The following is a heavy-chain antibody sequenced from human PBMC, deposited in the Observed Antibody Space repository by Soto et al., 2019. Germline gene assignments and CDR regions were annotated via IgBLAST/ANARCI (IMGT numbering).Heavy chain of an antibody. Sequence: ASVKVSCKASGGTFSSYAISWVRQAPGQGLEWMGWINPNSGGTNYAQKFQGWVTMTRDTSISTAYMELSRLRSDDTAVYYCARMGFKGTAMPIRLAGGMDVWGQGTTVTVSS. J-gene: IGHJ6*02. V-gene: IGHV1-2*04. D-gene: IGHD5-18*01. CDR1: GGTFSSYA. CDR3: ARMGFKGTAMPIRLAGGMDV. CDR2: INPNSGGT.